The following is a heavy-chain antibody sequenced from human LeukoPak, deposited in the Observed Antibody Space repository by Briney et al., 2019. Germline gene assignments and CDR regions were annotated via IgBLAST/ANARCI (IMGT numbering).Heavy chain of an antibody. J-gene: IGHJ1*01. Sequence: SETLSLTCAVYGGSFSGYYWSWIRQPPGKGLEWIGYIYYSGDTNYNPSLKSRVAISLDTSKNQCSLTLNSVTAADTAIYYCAGPTRAPKFWGQGTLVTVSS. V-gene: IGHV4-59*01. CDR1: GGSFSGYY. CDR2: IYYSGDT. CDR3: AGPTRAPKF.